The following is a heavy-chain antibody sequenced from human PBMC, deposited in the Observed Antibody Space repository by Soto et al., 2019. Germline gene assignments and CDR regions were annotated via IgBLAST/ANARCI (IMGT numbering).Heavy chain of an antibody. CDR2: IYYSGSS. V-gene: IGHV4-39*01. CDR3: ATQEVGVSYVYTVDP. J-gene: IGHJ5*02. Sequence: QLHLRESGPGLVKPSETRSLTCTVSGCSITSISYYWGGIRQPPGKGLDWIASIYYSGSSYANWSLKIRFTLSVDTAKVEVCRKLSSVTAAYTAVCYCATQEVGVSYVYTVDPWGQGTLVTVSS. D-gene: IGHD1-26*01. CDR1: GCSITSISYY.